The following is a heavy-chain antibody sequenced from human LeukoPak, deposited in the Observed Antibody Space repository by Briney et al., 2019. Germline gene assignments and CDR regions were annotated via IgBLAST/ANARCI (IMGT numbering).Heavy chain of an antibody. CDR3: ATHLPYSAEYYYYMDV. CDR1: GDTFSSYA. Sequence: SVKVSCKASGDTFSSYAISWVRQAPGQGLEWMGGIIPIFGTANYAQKFQGRVTITTDESTSTAYMELSSLRSEDTAVYYCATHLPYSAEYYYYMDVWGKGTTVTVSS. V-gene: IGHV1-69*05. J-gene: IGHJ6*03. D-gene: IGHD6-13*01. CDR2: IIPIFGTA.